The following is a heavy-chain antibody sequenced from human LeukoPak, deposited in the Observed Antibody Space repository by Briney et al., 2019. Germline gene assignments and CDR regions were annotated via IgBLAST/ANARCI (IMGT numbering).Heavy chain of an antibody. CDR2: INHSGSP. V-gene: IGHV4-34*01. CDR1: GGSFSGYY. D-gene: IGHD3-3*01. J-gene: IGHJ3*02. CDR3: ARSTIFGVHASDI. Sequence: PSETLSLTCAVYGGSFSGYYWSWIRQPPGKGLEWIGEINHSGSPNHHPSLKSRVTISVDTSKNQFSLKLSSVTAADTAVYYCARSTIFGVHASDIWGQGTMVTVSS.